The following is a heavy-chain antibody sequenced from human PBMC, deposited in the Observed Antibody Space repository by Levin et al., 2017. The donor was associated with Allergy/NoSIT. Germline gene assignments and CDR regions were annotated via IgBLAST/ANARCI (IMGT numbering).Heavy chain of an antibody. Sequence: GESLKISCAASGFTVSSNYMSWVRQAPGKGLEWVSVIYSGGSTYYADSVKGRFTISRDNSKNTLYLQMNSLRAEDTAVYYCARFGVLNGNWFDPWGQGTLVTVSS. CDR1: GFTVSSNY. CDR3: ARFGVLNGNWFDP. J-gene: IGHJ5*02. V-gene: IGHV3-66*02. CDR2: IYSGGST. D-gene: IGHD3-10*01.